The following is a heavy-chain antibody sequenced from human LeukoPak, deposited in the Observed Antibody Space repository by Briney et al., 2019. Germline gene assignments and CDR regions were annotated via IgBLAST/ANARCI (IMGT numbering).Heavy chain of an antibody. V-gene: IGHV3-53*01. Sequence: VGSLRLSCAASGFTLSSNYMSWVRQAPGKGLGWVSVIYSGGSTYYTDSVKGRFTISRDNSKNTLYLQMNSLRAEDTAVYYCARGSNPYWYFDLWGRGTLVTVS. CDR3: ARGSNPYWYFDL. CDR2: IYSGGST. J-gene: IGHJ2*01. D-gene: IGHD1-14*01. CDR1: GFTLSSNY.